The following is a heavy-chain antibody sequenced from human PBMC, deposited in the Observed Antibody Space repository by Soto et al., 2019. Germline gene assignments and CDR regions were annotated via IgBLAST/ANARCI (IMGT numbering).Heavy chain of an antibody. V-gene: IGHV3-30-3*01. CDR1: GFTFSSYA. Sequence: QVQLVESGGGVVQPGRSLRLSCAASGFTFSSYAMHWVRQAPGKGLEWVAVISYDGSNKYYADSVKGRFTISRDNSKNTLYLQMNSLRAEDTAVYYCARVGSGYSRGDLAAEYFRHWGQGTLVTVPS. D-gene: IGHD3-3*01. CDR3: ARVGSGYSRGDLAAEYFRH. J-gene: IGHJ1*01. CDR2: ISYDGSNK.